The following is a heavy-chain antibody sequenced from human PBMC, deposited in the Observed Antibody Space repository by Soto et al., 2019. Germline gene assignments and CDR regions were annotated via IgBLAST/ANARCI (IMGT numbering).Heavy chain of an antibody. V-gene: IGHV4-39*01. D-gene: IGHD6-19*01. J-gene: IGHJ4*02. Sequence: PSETLSLTCTVSGGSISSSSYYWGWIRQPPGKGLEWIGSIYYSGSTYYNPSLKSRVTISVDMSKKQFSLKLTSVTAADTAVYYCARQQALYSSGWPIDYWGQGTLVTV. CDR3: ARQQALYSSGWPIDY. CDR2: IYYSGST. CDR1: GGSISSSSYY.